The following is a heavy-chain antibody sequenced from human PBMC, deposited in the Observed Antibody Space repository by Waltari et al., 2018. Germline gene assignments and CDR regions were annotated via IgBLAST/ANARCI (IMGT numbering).Heavy chain of an antibody. V-gene: IGHV4-61*02. CDR2: IYTSGST. J-gene: IGHJ3*02. Sequence: QVQLQESGPGLVKPSQTLSLTCTVSGGSISSGSYHWSRIRQPAGKGLEWIGRIYTSGSTNYNPSLKSRVTISVDTSKNQFSLKLSSVTAADTAVYYCARDQGGIAARNAFDIWGQGTMVTVSS. CDR1: GGSISSGSYH. D-gene: IGHD6-6*01. CDR3: ARDQGGIAARNAFDI.